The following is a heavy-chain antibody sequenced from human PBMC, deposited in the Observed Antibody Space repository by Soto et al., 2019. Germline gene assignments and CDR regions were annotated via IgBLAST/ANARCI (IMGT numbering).Heavy chain of an antibody. J-gene: IGHJ4*02. CDR2: ISYDGSNK. CDR1: GFTFSSSA. D-gene: IGHD3-22*01. Sequence: ESGGGVVQPGRSLRLSCAASGFTFSSSAMHWVRQAPGKGLEWVAVISYDGSNKYYADSVKGRFTISRDNSKNTLYLQMNSLRAEDTAVYYCAREEDSSGYYYVDYWGQGTLVTVSS. CDR3: AREEDSSGYYYVDY. V-gene: IGHV3-30-3*01.